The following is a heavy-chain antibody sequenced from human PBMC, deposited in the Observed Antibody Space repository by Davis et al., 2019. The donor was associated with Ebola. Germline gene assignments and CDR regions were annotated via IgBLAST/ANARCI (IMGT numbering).Heavy chain of an antibody. CDR2: INPNSGGT. V-gene: IGHV1-2*02. D-gene: IGHD6-13*01. CDR1: GYTFTSYG. J-gene: IGHJ6*02. CDR3: ARGEGSSWYGNGMDV. Sequence: ASVKVSCKASGYTFTSYGISWVRQAPGQGLEWMGWINPNSGGTNYAQKFQGRVTMTRDTSISTAYMELSSLRSEDTAVYYCARGEGSSWYGNGMDVWGQGTTVTVSS.